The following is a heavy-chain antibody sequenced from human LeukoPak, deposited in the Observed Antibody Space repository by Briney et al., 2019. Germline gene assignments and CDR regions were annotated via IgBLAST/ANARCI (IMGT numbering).Heavy chain of an antibody. Sequence: SETLSLTCAVYGGSFSGYYWSWIRQPPGKGLEWIGYIYYSGSTNYNPSLKSRVTISVDTSKNQFSLKLSSVTAADTAVYYCAREPVEMATTQFDYWGQGTLVTVSS. CDR3: AREPVEMATTQFDY. CDR1: GGSFSGYY. CDR2: IYYSGST. J-gene: IGHJ4*02. D-gene: IGHD5-24*01. V-gene: IGHV4-34*11.